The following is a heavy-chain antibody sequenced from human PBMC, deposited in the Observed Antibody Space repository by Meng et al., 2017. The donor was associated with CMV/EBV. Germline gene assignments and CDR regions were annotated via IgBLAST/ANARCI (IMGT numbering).Heavy chain of an antibody. D-gene: IGHD6-6*01. Sequence: GESLKISCAASGFTFSTYAMSWVRQAPGKGLEWVSSISGGGGSTYYADSVKGRFTISRDNAKNSLYLQMNSLRAEDTAVYYCARDPGRIAARPWYWGQGTLVTVSS. CDR3: ARDPGRIAARPWY. J-gene: IGHJ4*02. V-gene: IGHV3-23*01. CDR1: GFTFSTYA. CDR2: ISGGGGST.